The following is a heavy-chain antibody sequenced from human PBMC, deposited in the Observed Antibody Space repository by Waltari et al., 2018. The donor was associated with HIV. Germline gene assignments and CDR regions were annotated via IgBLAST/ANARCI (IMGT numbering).Heavy chain of an antibody. J-gene: IGHJ6*02. CDR2: SKSKTDGGTT. D-gene: IGHD3-10*01. CDR3: TTLVLLGVGMDV. V-gene: IGHV3-15*01. Sequence: EVQLVESGGGLVKPGGSLRLSCAASGFTFSNAWMSWVRQAPGKGLELVGRSKSKTDGGTTDYAAPVKGRFTISRDDSKNTLYLQMNSLKTEDTAVYYCTTLVLLGVGMDVWGQGTTVTVSS. CDR1: GFTFSNAW.